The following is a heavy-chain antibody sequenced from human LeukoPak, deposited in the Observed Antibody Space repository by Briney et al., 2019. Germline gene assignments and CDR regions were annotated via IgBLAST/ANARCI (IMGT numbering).Heavy chain of an antibody. V-gene: IGHV1-46*01. CDR3: ARDQEAFDY. J-gene: IGHJ4*02. CDR2: IYPSDGST. Sequence: ASVKVSCKASGYSFTSNYIHWVRQAPGQGLEWMGMIYPSDGSTSYAQKFQGRVTATRDTSTSTVHMELSGLRSEDTAVYYCARDQEAFDYWGQGTLVTVSS. CDR1: GYSFTSNY.